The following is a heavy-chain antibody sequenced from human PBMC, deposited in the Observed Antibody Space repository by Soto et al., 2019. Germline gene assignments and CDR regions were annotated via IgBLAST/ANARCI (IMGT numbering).Heavy chain of an antibody. CDR3: ARVVLGVELELPGAFDI. CDR1: GGSFSGYY. CDR2: INHSGST. V-gene: IGHV4-34*01. J-gene: IGHJ3*02. Sequence: SETLSLTCAVYGGSFSGYYWSWIRQPPGKGLEWIGEINHSGSTNYNPSLKSRVTISVDTSKNQFSLKLSSVTAADTAVYYCARVVLGVELELPGAFDIWGQGTMVTVSS. D-gene: IGHD1-7*01.